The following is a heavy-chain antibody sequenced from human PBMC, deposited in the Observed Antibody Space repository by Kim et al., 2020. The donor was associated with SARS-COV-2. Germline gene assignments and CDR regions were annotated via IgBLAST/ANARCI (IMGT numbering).Heavy chain of an antibody. V-gene: IGHV3-7*03. CDR2: IKQDGSEK. J-gene: IGHJ6*02. Sequence: GGSLRLSCAASGFTFSSYWMSWVRQAPGKGLEWVANIKQDGSEKYYVDSVKGRFTISRDNAKNSLYLQMNSLRAEDTAVYYCARDGGMLSYGMDVWGQGTTVTVSS. CDR3: ARDGGMLSYGMDV. CDR1: GFTFSSYW. D-gene: IGHD2-8*01.